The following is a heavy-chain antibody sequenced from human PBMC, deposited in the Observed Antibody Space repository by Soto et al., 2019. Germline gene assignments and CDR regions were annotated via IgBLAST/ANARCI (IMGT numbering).Heavy chain of an antibody. CDR2: FNPSGRST. J-gene: IGHJ4*02. V-gene: IGHV1-46*01. CDR1: GSITNHH. CDR3: ATVTHRGPIEVAGPLGS. D-gene: IGHD6-19*01. Sequence: QVHLVQSGAEVKKPGASVNVSCQASGSITNHHMHWVHQAPGQVLEWMGIFNPSGRSTTYAQKFQGRVTITRDTSTSTVYMELSSLTSEDTAVYFCATVTHRGPIEVAGPLGSWCQGTLVIVSS.